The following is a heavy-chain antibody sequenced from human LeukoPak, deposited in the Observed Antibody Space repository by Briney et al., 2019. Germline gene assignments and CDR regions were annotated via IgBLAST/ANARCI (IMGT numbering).Heavy chain of an antibody. CDR2: IIWNAGRT. CDR1: GFIFTTYA. V-gene: IGHV3-20*04. CDR3: ARDSGSYTYFDY. D-gene: IGHD1-26*01. J-gene: IGHJ4*02. Sequence: PGGSLRLSCAASGFIFTTYAMSWVRQAPGKGLEWVSGIIWNAGRTGYADSVKGRFTISRDNAKNSLYLQMNSLRAEDTALYYCARDSGSYTYFDYWGQGTLVTVSS.